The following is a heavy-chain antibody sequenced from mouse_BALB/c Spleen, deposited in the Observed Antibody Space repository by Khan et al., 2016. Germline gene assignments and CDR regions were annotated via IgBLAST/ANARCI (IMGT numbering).Heavy chain of an antibody. D-gene: IGHD1-2*01. CDR1: GYSITSGYG. V-gene: IGHV3-2*02. CDR2: ISYSGST. Sequence: EVELVESGPGLVKPSQSLSLTCTVTGYSITSGYGWNWLRQFPGNKLEWMGNISYSGSTNYNPSLKSRISITRDTSKNQLFLQLHSVTTEDTATYYCARTARIEYWGQGTTLTVYS. CDR3: ARTARIEY. J-gene: IGHJ2*01.